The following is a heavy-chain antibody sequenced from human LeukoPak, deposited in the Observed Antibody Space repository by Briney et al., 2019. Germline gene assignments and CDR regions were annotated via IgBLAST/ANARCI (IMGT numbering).Heavy chain of an antibody. CDR3: AKDLDGGYDYYYGMDV. J-gene: IGHJ6*02. V-gene: IGHV3-13*01. Sequence: GGSLRLSCAASGFTFSKDDFHWVRQAPGKGLEWVAAIGVTGDTYYADSVKGRFTISRDNSKNTLYLQMNSLRAEDTAVYYCAKDLDGGYDYYYGMDVWGQGTTVTVSS. CDR2: IGVTGDT. D-gene: IGHD2-15*01. CDR1: GFTFSKDD.